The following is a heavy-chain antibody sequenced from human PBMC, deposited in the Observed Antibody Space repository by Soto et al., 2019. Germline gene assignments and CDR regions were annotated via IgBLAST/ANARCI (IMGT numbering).Heavy chain of an antibody. CDR3: AKEASVPSFGEFWYFDL. Sequence: EVQLLESGGGLVQPGGSLRLSCAGSGFTFPNYGMTWVRQAPGQGLEWVTSVSGDGFTAYYADSVRGRFTISRDNYKDTVYVQMNSLRAEDTAVYYCAKEASVPSFGEFWYFDLWGRGTPVTVSS. J-gene: IGHJ2*01. V-gene: IGHV3-23*01. D-gene: IGHD3-10*01. CDR1: GFTFPNYG. CDR2: VSGDGFTA.